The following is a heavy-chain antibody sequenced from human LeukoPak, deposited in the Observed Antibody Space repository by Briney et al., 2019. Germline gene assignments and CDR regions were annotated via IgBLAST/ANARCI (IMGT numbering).Heavy chain of an antibody. CDR1: GGSISSSSYY. J-gene: IGHJ4*02. V-gene: IGHV4-39*01. CDR3: ARLDWVGLLFDY. Sequence: SETLSLTGTVSGGSISSSSYYWGWIRQPPGKGLEWIGSIYYSGSTYYNPSLKSRVTISVDTSKNQFSLKLSSVTAADTAVYYCARLDWVGLLFDYWGQGTLVTVSS. CDR2: IYYSGST. D-gene: IGHD3/OR15-3a*01.